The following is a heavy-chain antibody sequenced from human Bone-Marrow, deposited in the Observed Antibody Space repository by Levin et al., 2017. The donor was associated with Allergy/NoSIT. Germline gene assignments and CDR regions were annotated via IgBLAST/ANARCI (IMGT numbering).Heavy chain of an antibody. CDR3: ARLTGPGLGGGMDV. CDR2: IIPMFPTS. V-gene: IGHV1-69*13. Sequence: ASVKVSCKASGGTFSNFALTWVRQAPGQGLEWMGGIIPMFPTSNYAQKFQGRVSFTADESTNTAYMELTSLRSEDTAVYYCARLTGPGLGGGMDVWGHGTTVTVSS. D-gene: IGHD7-27*01. J-gene: IGHJ6*02. CDR1: GGTFSNFA.